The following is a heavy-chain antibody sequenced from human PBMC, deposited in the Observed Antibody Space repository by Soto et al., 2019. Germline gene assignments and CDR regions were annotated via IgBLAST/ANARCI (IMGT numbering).Heavy chain of an antibody. CDR2: ARKEPSARTT. CDR1: GFTFSDHH. J-gene: IGHJ4*02. Sequence: QLVESGGGLVQPGGSLRLSCAASGFTFSDHHMEWVRQAPGKGLEWIGRARKEPSARTTEHAASVRGRFTTSRDDSQNSLFLQMNSLTTEATAGHYCVTRRPGGLFHCWGQGTLVTVSS. V-gene: IGHV3-72*01. CDR3: VTRRPGGLFHC. D-gene: IGHD3-10*01.